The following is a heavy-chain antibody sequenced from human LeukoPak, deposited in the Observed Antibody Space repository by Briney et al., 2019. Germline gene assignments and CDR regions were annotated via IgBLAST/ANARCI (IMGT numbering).Heavy chain of an antibody. CDR3: ARDEGRITIFGVVSADYYYYYGMDV. CDR1: GFTFSSYS. CDR2: ISSSSSYI. V-gene: IGHV3-21*01. D-gene: IGHD3-3*01. J-gene: IGHJ6*02. Sequence: GGSLRLSCAASGFTFSSYSMNWVRQAPGKGLEWVSSISSSSSYIYYADSVKGRFTISRDNAKNSLYLQMNSLRAEDTAVYYCARDEGRITIFGVVSADYYYYYGMDVWGQGTTVAVSS.